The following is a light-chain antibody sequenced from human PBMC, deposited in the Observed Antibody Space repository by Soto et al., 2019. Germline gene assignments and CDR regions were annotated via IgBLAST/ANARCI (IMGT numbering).Light chain of an antibody. Sequence: DLQMTQSPSSLSASVGDRVTITCQASQDISNYLNWYQQKPGKAPHLLIYDASNLETGVPSRFSGSGSATDFTFTISSLQLEDIATYYCQQYDDLLTFGPGTKVGIK. CDR1: QDISNY. J-gene: IGKJ3*01. V-gene: IGKV1-33*01. CDR2: DAS. CDR3: QQYDDLLT.